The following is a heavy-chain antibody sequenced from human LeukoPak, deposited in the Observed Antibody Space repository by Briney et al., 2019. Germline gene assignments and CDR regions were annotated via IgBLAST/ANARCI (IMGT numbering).Heavy chain of an antibody. Sequence: ASVKVSCKASGGTFSSYAISWVRQAPGQGLEWMGGIIPIFGTANYAQKFRGRVTITADKSTRTAYMELSSLRAEDTAVYYCAKDRTIIAAAPDYWGQGTLVTVSS. D-gene: IGHD6-13*01. CDR3: AKDRTIIAAAPDY. V-gene: IGHV1-69*06. CDR1: GGTFSSYA. CDR2: IIPIFGTA. J-gene: IGHJ4*02.